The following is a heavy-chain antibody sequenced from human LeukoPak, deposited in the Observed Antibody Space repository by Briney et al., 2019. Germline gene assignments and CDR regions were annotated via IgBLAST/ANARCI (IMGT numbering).Heavy chain of an antibody. Sequence: ASVKVSCKASGGTFSSYAISWVRQAPGQRLEWMGRIIPILGIANYAQKFQGRVTITADKSTSTAYMELSSLRSEDTAVYYCARASLGRSDSHYYYYGMDVWGQGTTVTVSS. CDR1: GGTFSSYA. D-gene: IGHD7-27*01. CDR2: IIPILGIA. CDR3: ARASLGRSDSHYYYYGMDV. V-gene: IGHV1-69*04. J-gene: IGHJ6*02.